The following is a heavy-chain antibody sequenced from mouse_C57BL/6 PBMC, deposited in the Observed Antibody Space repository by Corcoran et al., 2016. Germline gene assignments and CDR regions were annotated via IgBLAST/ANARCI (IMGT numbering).Heavy chain of an antibody. CDR1: GYTFTSYD. CDR3: EAYGSSYFYWYFDV. V-gene: IGHV1-85*01. CDR2: IYPRDGST. Sequence: QVQLQQSGPELVKPGASVKLSCKASGYTFTSYDINWVKQRPGQGLEWIGWIYPRDGSTKYNEKFKGKATLTVDTSSSTAYMELHSLTSEDPAVYFCEAYGSSYFYWYFDVWGTGTTVTVSS. J-gene: IGHJ1*03. D-gene: IGHD1-1*01.